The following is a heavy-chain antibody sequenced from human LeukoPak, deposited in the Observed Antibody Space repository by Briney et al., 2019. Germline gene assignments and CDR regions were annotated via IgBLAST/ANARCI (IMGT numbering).Heavy chain of an antibody. CDR3: ARGFFILTGYYWSGTYNWFDP. V-gene: IGHV4-34*01. CDR1: GGSFSGYY. D-gene: IGHD3-9*01. Sequence: PSETLSLTCAVYGGSFSGYYWSWIRQPPGKGLEWIGEINHSGSTNYNPSLKSRVTISVDTSKNQFSLKLSSVTAADTAVYYCARGFFILTGYYWSGTYNWFDPWGQGTLVTVSS. J-gene: IGHJ5*02. CDR2: INHSGST.